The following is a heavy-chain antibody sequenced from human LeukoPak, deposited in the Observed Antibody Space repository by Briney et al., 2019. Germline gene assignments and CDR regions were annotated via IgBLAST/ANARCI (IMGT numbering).Heavy chain of an antibody. Sequence: GGSLRLSCAASGFTFSDYYMSWIRQAPGKGLEWVSYISSSGATIFYADSVKGRFTISRDTAKNSLYLQMNRLRAEDTAVYYCARGSGSYRNDYWGQGTLVTVSS. CDR2: ISSSGATI. CDR3: ARGSGSYRNDY. V-gene: IGHV3-11*04. D-gene: IGHD1-26*01. J-gene: IGHJ4*02. CDR1: GFTFSDYY.